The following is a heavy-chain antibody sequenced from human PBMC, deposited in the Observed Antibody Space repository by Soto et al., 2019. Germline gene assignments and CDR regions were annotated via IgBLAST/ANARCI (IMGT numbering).Heavy chain of an antibody. V-gene: IGHV4-61*01. CDR1: GGSVSSGSYY. CDR2: IYYSGST. J-gene: IGHJ4*02. CDR3: VRGYWNPSLLDY. D-gene: IGHD1-1*01. Sequence: QVQLQESGPGLVKPSETLSLTCTVCGGSVSSGSYYWSWIRQPPGKGLEWIGYIYYSGSTNYNPSLKSRVTISVDTSKNQFSLKLSSVTAADTAVYYCVRGYWNPSLLDYWGQGTLVTVSS.